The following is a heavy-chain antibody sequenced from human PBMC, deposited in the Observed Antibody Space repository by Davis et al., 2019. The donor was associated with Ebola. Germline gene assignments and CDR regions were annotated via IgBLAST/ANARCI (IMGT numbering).Heavy chain of an antibody. D-gene: IGHD6-19*01. CDR1: GGSISSSNW. CDR2: IYHSGST. V-gene: IGHV4-4*02. CDR3: ARRGSSGWYQGYYFDY. J-gene: IGHJ4*02. Sequence: PSETLSLTCAVSGGSISSSNWWSWVRQPPGKGLEWIGEIYHSGSTNYNPSLKSRVTISVDKSKNQFSLKLSSVTAADTAVYYCARRGSSGWYQGYYFDYWGQGTLVTVSS.